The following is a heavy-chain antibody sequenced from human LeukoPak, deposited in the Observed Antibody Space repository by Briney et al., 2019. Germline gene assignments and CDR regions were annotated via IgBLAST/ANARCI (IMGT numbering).Heavy chain of an antibody. CDR2: IYPSDSDT. J-gene: IGHJ3*02. Sequence: GESLKISCKGSGYSFTSYWIGWVRQMPGKGLEWMGIIYPSDSDTRYSPSFQGQVTISADKSISTAYLQWSGLKASDTAMYYCARHCSGGSCYPDDAFDIWGQGTMVTVSS. CDR1: GYSFTSYW. CDR3: ARHCSGGSCYPDDAFDI. D-gene: IGHD2-15*01. V-gene: IGHV5-51*01.